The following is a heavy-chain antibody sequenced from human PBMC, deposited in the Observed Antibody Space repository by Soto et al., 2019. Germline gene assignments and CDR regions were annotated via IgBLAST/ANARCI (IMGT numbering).Heavy chain of an antibody. CDR2: FNGNGGGT. V-gene: IGHV3-23*01. CDR1: GFSFSTYA. Sequence: EVQLLESGGGLVQPGGSLRLACATSGFSFSTYAMTWVRQAPGKGLEWVSTFNGNGGGTYYADSVKGRFTISRDNSKNPLYLQMDSLRAEDTATYYCAKDNSLHWFDPWGQGNLVTVSS. CDR3: AKDNSLHWFDP. J-gene: IGHJ5*02. D-gene: IGHD2-15*01.